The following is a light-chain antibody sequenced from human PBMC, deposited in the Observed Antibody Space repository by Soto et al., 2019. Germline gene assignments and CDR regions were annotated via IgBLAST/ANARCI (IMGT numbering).Light chain of an antibody. J-gene: IGKJ1*01. CDR3: QHYNSYSEA. CDR1: QSISSW. CDR2: DAS. Sequence: MQVTKCPSTLCACVGYRSPITSRASQSISSWLAWYQQKPGKAPKLLIYDASSLESGVPSRFSGSGSGTELTLTIRSPQPDDFATYSCQHYNSYSEAFGQGTKVDIK. V-gene: IGKV1-5*01.